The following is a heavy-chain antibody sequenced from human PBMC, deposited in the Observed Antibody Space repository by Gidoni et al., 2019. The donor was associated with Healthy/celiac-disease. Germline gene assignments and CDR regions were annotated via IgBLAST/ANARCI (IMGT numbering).Heavy chain of an antibody. D-gene: IGHD1-26*01. J-gene: IGHJ4*02. V-gene: IGHV3-23*01. Sequence: EVQLLESGGGLVQPGGSLRLSCAASGFTFSSYAMSWVRQAPGKGLELVSAISGSDDSTYYADSVKGRFTISRDNSKNTLYLQMNSLRAEDTAVYYCAKDPPPGWELERENYWGQGTLVTVSS. CDR1: GFTFSSYA. CDR2: ISGSDDST. CDR3: AKDPPPGWELERENY.